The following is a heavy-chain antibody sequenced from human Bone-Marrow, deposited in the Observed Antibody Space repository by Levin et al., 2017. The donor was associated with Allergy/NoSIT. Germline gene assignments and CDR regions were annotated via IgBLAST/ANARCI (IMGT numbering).Heavy chain of an antibody. D-gene: IGHD6-13*01. CDR3: ATHEGPATSSGTGDY. Sequence: GESLKISCKGSGYSFPSYWIAWVRQVPGKGLEWMGIIYPGDSESRYSPSFQGQVTISADKSISTAYLPWSSLKASDSAMYYCATHEGPATSSGTGDYWGQGTLVTVSS. CDR2: IYPGDSES. J-gene: IGHJ4*02. CDR1: GYSFPSYW. V-gene: IGHV5-51*01.